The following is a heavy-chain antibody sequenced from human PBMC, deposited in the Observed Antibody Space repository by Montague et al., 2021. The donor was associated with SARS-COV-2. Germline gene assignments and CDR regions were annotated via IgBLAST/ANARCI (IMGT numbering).Heavy chain of an antibody. Sequence: SETLSLTCTVSGDSLTYFYWSWIRQTPGKGLEWIGYIFYSGTTNYNPSLKSRVTISVDTSKNQFSLRLSSVTAADTAVYYCVRGATRTFDYWGQGTLATVSS. J-gene: IGHJ4*02. CDR2: IFYSGTT. V-gene: IGHV4-59*01. D-gene: IGHD5-12*01. CDR1: GDSLTYFY. CDR3: VRGATRTFDY.